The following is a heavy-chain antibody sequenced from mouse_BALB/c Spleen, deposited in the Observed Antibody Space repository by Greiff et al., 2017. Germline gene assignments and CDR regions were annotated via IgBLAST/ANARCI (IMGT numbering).Heavy chain of an antibody. Sequence: QVQLQQPGAELVKPGASVKLSCKASGYTFTSYYMYWVKQRPGQGLEWIGGINPSNGGTNFNEKFKSKATLTVDKSSSTAYMQLSSLTSEDSAVYYCTRVGYLHGFAYWGQGTLVTVSA. CDR3: TRVGYLHGFAY. CDR2: INPSNGGT. CDR1: GYTFTSYY. J-gene: IGHJ3*01. V-gene: IGHV1S81*02. D-gene: IGHD2-1*01.